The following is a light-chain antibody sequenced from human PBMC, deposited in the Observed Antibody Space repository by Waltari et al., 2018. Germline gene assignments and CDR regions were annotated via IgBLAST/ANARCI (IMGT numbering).Light chain of an antibody. CDR3: QQSYSNMYT. Sequence: DIHMTQSPISLSASVGDRVTITCRTNQSISNYLNWYQQKRGSYPKLLIYGASTLQGGVPSRFTGSGSGKDFTLTISSLQTEDFATYFCQQSYSNMYTFGQGTK. CDR1: QSISNY. V-gene: IGKV1-39*01. CDR2: GAS. J-gene: IGKJ2*01.